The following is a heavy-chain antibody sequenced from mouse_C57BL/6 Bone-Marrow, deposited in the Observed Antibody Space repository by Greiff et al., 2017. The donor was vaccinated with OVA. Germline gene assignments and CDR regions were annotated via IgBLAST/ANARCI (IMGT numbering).Heavy chain of an antibody. CDR1: GYTFTSYG. D-gene: IGHD2-1*01. CDR2: IYPRSGNT. V-gene: IGHV1-81*01. J-gene: IGHJ4*01. Sequence: QVQLQQSGAELARPGASVKLSCKASGYTFTSYGISWVKQRTGQGLEWIGEIYPRSGNTYYNEKFKGKATLTADKSSSTAYMELRSLTSEDSTVYFCALPCGNYGGDAMDYWGQGTSVTVSS. CDR3: ALPCGNYGGDAMDY.